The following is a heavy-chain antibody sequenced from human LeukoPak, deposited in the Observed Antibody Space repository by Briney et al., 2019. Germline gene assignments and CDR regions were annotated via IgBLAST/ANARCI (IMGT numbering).Heavy chain of an antibody. J-gene: IGHJ5*02. CDR3: AVWQQLVRGDWFDP. CDR2: INHSGST. V-gene: IGHV4-34*01. D-gene: IGHD6-13*01. CDR1: GGSFSGYY. Sequence: PSETLSPTCAVYGGSFSGYYWSWIRQPPGKGLEWIGEINHSGSTNYNPSLKSRVTISVDTSKNQFSLKLSSVTAADTAVYYYAVWQQLVRGDWFDPWGQGTLVTVSS.